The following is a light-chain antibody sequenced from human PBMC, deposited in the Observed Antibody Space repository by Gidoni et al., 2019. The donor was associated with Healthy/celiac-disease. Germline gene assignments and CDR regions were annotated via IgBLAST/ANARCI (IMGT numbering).Light chain of an antibody. V-gene: IGKV3-20*01. CDR2: GAS. CDR1: QSVSSSY. CDR3: QQYGSSPRT. J-gene: IGKJ1*01. Sequence: EIEFTQSPGTLSLSPGERATLSGRASQSVSSSYLAWYQQQPGQAPSLFIYGASSRATGIPARFSGSGSGTDFTLTISRLEPEDFAVYYCQQYGSSPRTFGQGTKVEIK.